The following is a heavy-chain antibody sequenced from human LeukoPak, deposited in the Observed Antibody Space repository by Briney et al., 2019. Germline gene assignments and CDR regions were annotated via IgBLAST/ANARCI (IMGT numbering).Heavy chain of an antibody. D-gene: IGHD3-10*02. CDR1: GFTFSSYE. CDR3: AELGITMIGGV. Sequence: PGGSLRLSCAASGFTFSSYETNWVRQAPGKGLEWVSYISSSGSTIYYADSVKGRFTISRDDAKNSLNLQMNSLRAEDTAVYYCAELGITMIGGVWGKGTTVTISS. CDR2: ISSSGSTI. V-gene: IGHV3-48*03. J-gene: IGHJ6*04.